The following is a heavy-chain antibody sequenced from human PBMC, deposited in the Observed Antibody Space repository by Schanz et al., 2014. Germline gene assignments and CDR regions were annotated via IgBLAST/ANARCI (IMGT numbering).Heavy chain of an antibody. CDR3: ARDRDQWDGNYLDY. Sequence: QVQLVQSGGEVKTPGASVKVSCKASGYTFTRSVISWVRQAPGQGLEWMGWIGGSDGNTNFAQKFQGRVTMTTETSTSTVYMELRSLTSDDSAVYYCARDRDQWDGNYLDYWGQGTLVTVSS. D-gene: IGHD1-26*01. V-gene: IGHV1-18*01. J-gene: IGHJ4*02. CDR2: IGGSDGNT. CDR1: GYTFTRSV.